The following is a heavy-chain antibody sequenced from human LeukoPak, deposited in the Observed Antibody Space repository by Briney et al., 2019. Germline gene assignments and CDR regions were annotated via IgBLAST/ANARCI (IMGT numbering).Heavy chain of an antibody. J-gene: IGHJ4*02. Sequence: GGSLRLSCAASGFTFSYYGMNWVRQAPGKGLEWVTIIWNDGSRKYYADSVKGRFAVSRDNSKNTLYLQMDSLRADDTAVYYCAARGYDNSEFDYWGQGTLVTVSS. CDR1: GFTFSYYG. CDR2: IWNDGSRK. D-gene: IGHD5-12*01. CDR3: AARGYDNSEFDY. V-gene: IGHV3-33*01.